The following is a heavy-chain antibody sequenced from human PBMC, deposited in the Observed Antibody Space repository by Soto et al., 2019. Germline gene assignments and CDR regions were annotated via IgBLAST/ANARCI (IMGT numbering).Heavy chain of an antibody. J-gene: IGHJ4*02. CDR1: GGTFSSYT. Sequence: QVQLVQSGAEVKKPGSSVKVSCKASGGTFSSYTISWVRQAPGQGLEWMGRIIPILGIANYAQKFQGRVTITPDKSTSTAYMELSSLRSEDTAVYYCASSPQAWYGFDYWGQGTLVTVSS. D-gene: IGHD6-13*01. V-gene: IGHV1-69*02. CDR2: IIPILGIA. CDR3: ASSPQAWYGFDY.